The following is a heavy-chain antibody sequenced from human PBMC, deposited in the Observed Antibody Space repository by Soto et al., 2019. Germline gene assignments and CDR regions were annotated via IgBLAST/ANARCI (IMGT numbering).Heavy chain of an antibody. CDR2: MSFDETKK. CDR1: GFTFSNYA. D-gene: IGHD3-22*01. J-gene: IGHJ6*02. Sequence: QVRLVESGGGVVQPGRSLRLSCAASGFTFSNYAMHWVRQAPGKGLEWVAVMSFDETKKYHAASVEGRFTISRDNSQNTXDXXMNSLRAEDTALYYCARSHAPYYYDTTGFFFGLDVWGQGTTVVVSS. CDR3: ARSHAPYYYDTTGFFFGLDV. V-gene: IGHV3-30-3*01.